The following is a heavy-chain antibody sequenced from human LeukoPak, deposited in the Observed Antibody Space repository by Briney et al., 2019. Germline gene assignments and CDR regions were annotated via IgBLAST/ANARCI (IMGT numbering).Heavy chain of an antibody. D-gene: IGHD3-10*01. CDR1: GYTLTELS. CDR3: ATDAYYYGSGSYLDD. CDR2: VDPEDGET. V-gene: IGHV1-24*01. Sequence: VSVKGSCKVSGYTLTELSMHWVRQAPGKGLEWMGGVDPEDGETIYAQKFQGRVTMTEGTSTDPAYMELSSLRSEDTAVYYCATDAYYYGSGSYLDDWGQGTLVTVSS. J-gene: IGHJ4*02.